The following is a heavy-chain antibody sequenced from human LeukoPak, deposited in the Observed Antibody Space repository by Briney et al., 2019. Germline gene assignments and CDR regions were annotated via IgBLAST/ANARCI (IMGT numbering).Heavy chain of an antibody. CDR2: IIGSGGST. Sequence: GGSLRLSWAASGFTFSSYSMGWVRQAPGKGRGWVSAIIGSGGSTYYADSVKGRFTISRDNSKNTLYLQMNSLRAEDTAVYYCAKDSPDIVLMVYVSDYWGQGTLVTVSS. CDR1: GFTFSSYS. V-gene: IGHV3-23*01. J-gene: IGHJ4*02. CDR3: AKDSPDIVLMVYVSDY. D-gene: IGHD2-8*01.